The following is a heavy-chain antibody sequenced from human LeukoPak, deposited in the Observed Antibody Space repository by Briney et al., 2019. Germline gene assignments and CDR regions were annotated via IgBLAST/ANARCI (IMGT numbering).Heavy chain of an antibody. CDR2: IYYSGST. V-gene: IGHV4-59*01. CDR1: GGSISSYY. Sequence: SETLSLTCTVSGGSISSYYWSWLRQPPGKGLEWIGYIYYSGSTNYNPSLKSRVTISVDTSKNQFSLKLSSVTAADTAVYYCARDPKSDSLEAFDIWGQGTMVTVSS. CDR3: ARDPKSDSLEAFDI. J-gene: IGHJ3*02. D-gene: IGHD3-22*01.